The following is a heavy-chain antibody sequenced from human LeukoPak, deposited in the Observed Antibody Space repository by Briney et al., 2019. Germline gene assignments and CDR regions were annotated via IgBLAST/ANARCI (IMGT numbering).Heavy chain of an antibody. CDR2: IYPGDSDT. Sequence: GESLKISCKGSGYSFTSYWIVWVRQMPGKGLGWMGIIYPGDSDTRYSPSFRGQVTISADKSISTAYLQWSSLKASDTAMYYCARLSSGGEGGYYFDYWGQGTLVAVSS. D-gene: IGHD6-19*01. CDR1: GYSFTSYW. V-gene: IGHV5-51*01. CDR3: ARLSSGGEGGYYFDY. J-gene: IGHJ4*02.